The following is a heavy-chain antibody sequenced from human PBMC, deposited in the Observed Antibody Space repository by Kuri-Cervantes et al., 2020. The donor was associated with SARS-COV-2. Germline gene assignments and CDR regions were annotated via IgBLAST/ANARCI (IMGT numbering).Heavy chain of an antibody. CDR1: GGSISSSSYY. D-gene: IGHD2-15*01. CDR3: ARDTSSARYCSGGSCYGVDV. Sequence: SETLSLTCTVSGGSISSSSYYWGWIRQPPGKGLEWIGSIYYSGSTYYNPSLKSRVTISVDTSKNQFSLKLSSVTAADTAVYYCARDTSSARYCSGGSCYGVDVWGQGTMVTVSS. CDR2: IYYSGST. J-gene: IGHJ6*02. V-gene: IGHV4-39*02.